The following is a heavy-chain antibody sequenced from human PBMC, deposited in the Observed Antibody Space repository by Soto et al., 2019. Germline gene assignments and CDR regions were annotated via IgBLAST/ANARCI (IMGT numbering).Heavy chain of an antibody. V-gene: IGHV4-59*01. CDR2: IYYSGST. CDR3: ATPPPTIVGSRYYYYMDV. Sequence: SETLSLTCTVSGGSISSYYWSWIRQPPGKGLEWIGYIYYSGSTNYNPSLKSRVTISVDTSKNQFSLKLSSVTAADTAVYYCATPPPTIVGSRYYYYMDVWGKGTTVTVS. CDR1: GGSISSYY. D-gene: IGHD3-10*01. J-gene: IGHJ6*03.